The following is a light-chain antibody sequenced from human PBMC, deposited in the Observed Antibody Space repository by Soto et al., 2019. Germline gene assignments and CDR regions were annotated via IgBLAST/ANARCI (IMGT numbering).Light chain of an antibody. Sequence: DIQMTQSPSSLSASIGDRVIITCRASQTISDFLNWYQLKPGKAPKLLIYAASNLHSGVPSRFSGSGSGTDFTLTISLLQPEDFATYTCQQSFSTPRTFGQGTKVDIK. CDR2: AAS. CDR3: QQSFSTPRT. V-gene: IGKV1-39*01. CDR1: QTISDF. J-gene: IGKJ1*01.